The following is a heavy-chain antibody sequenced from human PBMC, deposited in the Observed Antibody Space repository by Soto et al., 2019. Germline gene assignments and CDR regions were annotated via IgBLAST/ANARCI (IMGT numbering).Heavy chain of an antibody. CDR2: ISSSSSCI. V-gene: IGHV3-21*01. D-gene: IGHD4-4*01. Sequence: GGSLRLSCAASGFTFSSYSMNWVRQAPGKGLEWVSSISSSSSCIYYADSVKGRFTISRDNAKNSLYLQMNSLRAEDTAVYYCARGPYSNSPFDYWGQGTLVTVS. J-gene: IGHJ4*02. CDR3: ARGPYSNSPFDY. CDR1: GFTFSSYS.